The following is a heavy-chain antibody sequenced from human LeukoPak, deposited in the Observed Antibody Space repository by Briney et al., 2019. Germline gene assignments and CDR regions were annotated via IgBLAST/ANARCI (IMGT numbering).Heavy chain of an antibody. V-gene: IGHV1-18*01. D-gene: IGHD5-12*01. CDR3: ARAGAVATLYYFDY. Sequence: GASVKVSCKASGYTFTSYRISWVRQAPGQGLEWMGWISAYNGNTNYAQKLQGRVTMTTDTSTSTAYMELRSLRSDDTAVYYCARAGAVATLYYFDYWGQGTLVTVSS. CDR1: GYTFTSYR. CDR2: ISAYNGNT. J-gene: IGHJ4*02.